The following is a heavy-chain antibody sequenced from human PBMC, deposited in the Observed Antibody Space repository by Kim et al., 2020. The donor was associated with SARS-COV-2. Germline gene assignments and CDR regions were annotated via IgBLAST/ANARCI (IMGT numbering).Heavy chain of an antibody. CDR2: IIPIFGTA. D-gene: IGHD6-6*01. Sequence: SVKVSCKASGGTFSSYAISWVRQAPGQGLEWMGGIIPIFGTANYAQKFQGRVTITADESTSTAYMELSSLRSEDTAVYYCARDGARGSSSMGDYWGQGTLVTVSS. CDR3: ARDGARGSSSMGDY. CDR1: GGTFSSYA. J-gene: IGHJ4*02. V-gene: IGHV1-69*13.